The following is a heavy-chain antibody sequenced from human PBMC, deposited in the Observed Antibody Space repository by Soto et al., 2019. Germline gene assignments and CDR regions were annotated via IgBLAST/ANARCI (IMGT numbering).Heavy chain of an antibody. CDR3: ARGTPYHRNDDWFDT. Sequence: SATLSLTCTVSGGSTSDHYWNWIRQPPGKGLEWIGFIHYTGNTNYNPSLKSRVAISVDTSKNQFSVKLTSVTAADTAVYYCARGTPYHRNDDWFDTWGQGTQVTVSS. CDR2: IHYTGNT. CDR1: GGSTSDHY. V-gene: IGHV4-59*11. J-gene: IGHJ5*02.